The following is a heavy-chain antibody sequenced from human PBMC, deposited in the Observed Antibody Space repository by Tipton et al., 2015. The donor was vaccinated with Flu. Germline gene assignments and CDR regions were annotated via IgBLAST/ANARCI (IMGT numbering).Heavy chain of an antibody. Sequence: LSLTCTVSGGSISSGGYYWSWIRQHPGKGLEWIGYIYYSGSTYYNPSLKSRVTISVDTSKNQFSLKLSSVTAADTAVYYCARGTYYYDSSGYTADLGAYDFYYWGQGTLVTVSS. J-gene: IGHJ4*02. D-gene: IGHD3-22*01. CDR3: ARGTYYYDSSGYTADLGAYDFYY. CDR1: GGSISSGGYY. V-gene: IGHV4-31*03. CDR2: IYYSGST.